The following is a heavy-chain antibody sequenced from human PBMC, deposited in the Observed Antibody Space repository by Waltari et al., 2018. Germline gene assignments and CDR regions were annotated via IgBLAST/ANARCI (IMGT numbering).Heavy chain of an antibody. D-gene: IGHD5-12*01. Sequence: QVQLQQWGAGLLKPSETLSLTCAVYGGSFSDYYWRWIRQPPGKGLEWIGEINHSGSTNYNPSFKSRVTISVDTSKNQFSLKLSSVTAADAAVYYCARGVKNSAYKRGNWFDPWGQGTLVTVSS. CDR1: GGSFSDYY. J-gene: IGHJ5*02. CDR3: ARGVKNSAYKRGNWFDP. CDR2: INHSGST. V-gene: IGHV4-34*01.